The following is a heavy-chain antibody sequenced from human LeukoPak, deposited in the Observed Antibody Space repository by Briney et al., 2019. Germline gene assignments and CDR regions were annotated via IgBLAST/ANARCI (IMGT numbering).Heavy chain of an antibody. CDR3: ATAPEYYYDSSGYYWYFDL. Sequence: GGSLRLSCAASGFTVSSNYMSWVRQAPGKGLEWVSVIYSGGSTYYADSVKGRFTISRDNSKNTLYLQMNSLRAEDTAVYYCATAPEYYYDSSGYYWYFDLWGRGTLVTVSS. V-gene: IGHV3-66*01. CDR1: GFTVSSNY. J-gene: IGHJ2*01. D-gene: IGHD3-22*01. CDR2: IYSGGST.